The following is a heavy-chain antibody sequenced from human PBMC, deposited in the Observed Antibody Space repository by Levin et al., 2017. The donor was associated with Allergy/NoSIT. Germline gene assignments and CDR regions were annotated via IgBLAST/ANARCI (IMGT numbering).Heavy chain of an antibody. D-gene: IGHD5-24*01. CDR2: ISWNSGSI. CDR3: AKDSGDGYPIHPEKFDY. J-gene: IGHJ4*02. Sequence: GGSLRLSCAASGFTFDDYAMHWVRQAPGKGLEWVSGISWNSGSIGYADSVKGRFTISRDNAKNSLYLQMNSLRAEDTALYYCAKDSGDGYPIHPEKFDYWGQGTLVTVSS. V-gene: IGHV3-9*01. CDR1: GFTFDDYA.